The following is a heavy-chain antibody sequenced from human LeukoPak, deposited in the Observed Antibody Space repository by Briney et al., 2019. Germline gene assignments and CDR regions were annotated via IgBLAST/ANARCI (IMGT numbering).Heavy chain of an antibody. V-gene: IGHV1-69*05. CDR3: ARDGEIAVAGYHDAFDI. CDR2: IIPIFGTA. Sequence: SVKVSCEASGGTFSSYAISWVRQAPGQGLEWMGRIIPIFGTANYAQKFQGRVTITTDESTSTAYMELSSLRSEDTAVYYCARDGEIAVAGYHDAFDIWGQGTMVTVSS. D-gene: IGHD6-19*01. J-gene: IGHJ3*02. CDR1: GGTFSSYA.